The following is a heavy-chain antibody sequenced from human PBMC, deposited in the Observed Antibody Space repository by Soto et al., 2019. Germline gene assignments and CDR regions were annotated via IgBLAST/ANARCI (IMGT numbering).Heavy chain of an antibody. CDR1: GFTFSSYS. CDR3: AREDILGARSFDY. V-gene: IGHV3-48*02. CDR2: ISSGSKTI. D-gene: IGHD1-26*01. J-gene: IGHJ4*02. Sequence: GGSLRLSCAASGFTFSSYSVNWVRQAPGKGLAWVSYISSGSKTIFYADSVKGRFTVSRDNAKNSQYLQMNRLRDEDTAVYYCAREDILGARSFDYWGRGPLVTVSS.